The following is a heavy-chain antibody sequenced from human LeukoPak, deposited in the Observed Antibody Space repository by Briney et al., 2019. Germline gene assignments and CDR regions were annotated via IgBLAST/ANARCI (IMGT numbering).Heavy chain of an antibody. CDR3: ANRLYGGYVRDY. J-gene: IGHJ4*02. CDR2: ISYDGSNK. D-gene: IGHD5-12*01. V-gene: IGHV3-30*18. Sequence: GGSLRLSCAASGFTFSSYGMHWVRQAPGKGLEWVAVISYDGSNKYYADSVKGRFTISRDNSKNTLYLQMNSLRAEDTAVYYCANRLYGGYVRDYWGQGTLVTVPS. CDR1: GFTFSSYG.